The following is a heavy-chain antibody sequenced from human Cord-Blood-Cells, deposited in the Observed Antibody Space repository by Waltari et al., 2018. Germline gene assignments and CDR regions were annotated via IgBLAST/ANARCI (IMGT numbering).Heavy chain of an antibody. D-gene: IGHD3-9*01. CDR2: INPNSGGT. CDR3: ARTLLMYYDILTGYYDY. CDR1: GYTFTGYY. Sequence: QVQLVQSGAEVKKPGASVKVSCKASGYTFTGYYMHWVRQAPGQGLEWMGWINPNSGGTNYAQKLQGRVTMTGDTAISTAYMELSRLRSDVTAVYYCARTLLMYYDILTGYYDYWGQGTLVTVSS. J-gene: IGHJ4*02. V-gene: IGHV1-2*02.